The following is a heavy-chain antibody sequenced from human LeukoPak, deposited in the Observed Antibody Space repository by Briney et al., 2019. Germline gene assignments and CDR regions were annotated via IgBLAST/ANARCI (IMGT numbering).Heavy chain of an antibody. CDR3: AKDRHAPGRYCSSTTCFPFDP. CDR1: GFTFSSYA. V-gene: IGHV3-23*01. Sequence: GGSLRLSCAASGFTFSSYAMSWVRQAPGKGLEWVSAISGSGGSTYYADSVKGRFTISRDNSKNTLYLQMNSLRVEDTAVYYCAKDRHAPGRYCSSTTCFPFDPWGQGTLVTVSS. D-gene: IGHD2-2*01. CDR2: ISGSGGST. J-gene: IGHJ5*02.